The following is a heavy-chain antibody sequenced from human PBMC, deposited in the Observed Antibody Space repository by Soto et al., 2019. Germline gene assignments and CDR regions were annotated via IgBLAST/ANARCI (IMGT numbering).Heavy chain of an antibody. V-gene: IGHV4-34*01. J-gene: IGHJ4*02. CDR2: INHSGST. Sequence: TLSLTCAVYGGSFSGYYWSWIRQPPGKGLEWIGEINHSGSTNYNPSLKSRVTISVDTSKNQFSLKLSSVTAADTAVYYCARMHGSSRLYSRNVYWCQGTLVTVSS. CDR1: GGSFSGYY. CDR3: ARMHGSSRLYSRNVY. D-gene: IGHD6-13*01.